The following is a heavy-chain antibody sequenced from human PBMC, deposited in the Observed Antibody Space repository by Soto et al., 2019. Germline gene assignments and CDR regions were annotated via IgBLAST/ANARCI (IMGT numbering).Heavy chain of an antibody. D-gene: IGHD6-13*01. CDR2: IDPSDSYT. Sequence: PGESLKISCKGSGYSFTSYWTSWVRQMPGKGLEWMGRIDPSDSYTNYSPSFQGHVTISADKSISTAYLQWSSLKASDTAMYYCARRIAAAGTYYYGMDVWGQGTTVTVSS. V-gene: IGHV5-10-1*01. J-gene: IGHJ6*02. CDR1: GYSFTSYW. CDR3: ARRIAAAGTYYYGMDV.